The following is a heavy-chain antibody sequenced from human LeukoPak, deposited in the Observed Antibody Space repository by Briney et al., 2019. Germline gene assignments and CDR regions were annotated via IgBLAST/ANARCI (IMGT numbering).Heavy chain of an antibody. CDR1: GYSFTSYW. V-gene: IGHV5-51*01. Sequence: GESLKISCKASGYSFTSYWSGWVRHMPGKGLEWMGIIYPGDSDTRYSPSFHSQVTISADNSISTAYLQWSSLKASDTAMYYCARSRRYNWNDVMAFDIWGQGTMVTVSS. D-gene: IGHD1-20*01. J-gene: IGHJ3*02. CDR3: ARSRRYNWNDVMAFDI. CDR2: IYPGDSDT.